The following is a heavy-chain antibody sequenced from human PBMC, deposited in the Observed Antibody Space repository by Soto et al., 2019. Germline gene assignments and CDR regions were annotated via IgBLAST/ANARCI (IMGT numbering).Heavy chain of an antibody. D-gene: IGHD4-4*01. Sequence: PGGSLRLSCAASGFTFSRYGMHWVRQGPGKGLEWVAVISYDGSNKYYADSVKGRFTISRDNSKNTLYLQMNSLRAEDTAVYYCAKDLGMTTVTPVPYYYYYYGMYVWGQGTTVTVSS. CDR3: AKDLGMTTVTPVPYYYYYYGMYV. V-gene: IGHV3-30*18. CDR1: GFTFSRYG. J-gene: IGHJ6*02. CDR2: ISYDGSNK.